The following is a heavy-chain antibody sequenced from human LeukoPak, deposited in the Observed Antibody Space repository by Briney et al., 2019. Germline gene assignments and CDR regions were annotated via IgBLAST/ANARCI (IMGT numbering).Heavy chain of an antibody. Sequence: ASVKVSCKASGYTFTSYYMHWVRQAPGQGLEWMGIINPSGGSTSYAQKFQGRVTMTRDTSISTAYMELSRLRSDDTAVYYCARHFTVEDWGQGTLVTVSS. D-gene: IGHD3-3*02. V-gene: IGHV1-46*01. CDR1: GYTFTSYY. CDR2: INPSGGST. CDR3: ARHFTVED. J-gene: IGHJ4*02.